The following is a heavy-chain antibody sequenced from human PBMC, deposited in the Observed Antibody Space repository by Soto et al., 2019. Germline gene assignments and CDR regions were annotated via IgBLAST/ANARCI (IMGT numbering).Heavy chain of an antibody. D-gene: IGHD3-10*01. CDR3: ARDKRPAYGSGQLTYYYYGMDV. CDR1: GGSISSYY. V-gene: IGHV4-4*07. J-gene: IGHJ6*02. CDR2: IYTSGST. Sequence: SETLSLTCTVSGGSISSYYWSWIRQPAGKGLERIGRIYTSGSTNYNPSLKSRVTMSVDTSKNQFSLKLSSVTAADTAVYYCARDKRPAYGSGQLTYYYYGMDVWGQGTTVTVSS.